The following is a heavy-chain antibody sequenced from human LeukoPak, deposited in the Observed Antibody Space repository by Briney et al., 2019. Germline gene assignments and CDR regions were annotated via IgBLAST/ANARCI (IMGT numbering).Heavy chain of an antibody. J-gene: IGHJ4*02. CDR2: ISSRSSSI. D-gene: IGHD3-3*01. CDR1: GFTFSIYS. V-gene: IGHV3-21*01. Sequence: GASLRLSCSASGFTFSIYSMNWVRPAPGKGLEWVSSISSRSSSIYYAESVKDRYTVSRDNAKNSLYLQMNRLRAEDTAVYYCAREDRDFLSGYNAEYFDYWGQGTLVTVSS. CDR3: AREDRDFLSGYNAEYFDY.